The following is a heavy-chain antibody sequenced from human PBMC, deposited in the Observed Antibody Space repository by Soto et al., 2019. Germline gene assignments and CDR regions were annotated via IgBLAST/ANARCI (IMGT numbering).Heavy chain of an antibody. Sequence: EVQLVESGGGLVQPGGSLRLSCAASGFTFSSYSMNWVRQAPGKGLEWVSYISSSSSTIYYADSVKGRFTISRDNAKNSLYLQMNSLRAEDTAVYYCAVVPAANGHYGMDVWGQGTTVTVS. D-gene: IGHD2-2*01. CDR2: ISSSSSTI. CDR3: AVVPAANGHYGMDV. J-gene: IGHJ6*02. V-gene: IGHV3-48*01. CDR1: GFTFSSYS.